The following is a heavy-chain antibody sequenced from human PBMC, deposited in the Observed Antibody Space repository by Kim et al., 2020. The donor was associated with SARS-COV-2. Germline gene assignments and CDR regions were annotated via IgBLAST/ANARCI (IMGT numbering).Heavy chain of an antibody. CDR3: ASLSAAFDY. CDR2: GSGE. J-gene: IGHJ4*02. Sequence: GSGESDAHSVKGRFTISRDNAKNTPYLQMNSLRVEDTGVYYCASLSAAFDYWGQGTLVTVSS. V-gene: IGHV3-74*01.